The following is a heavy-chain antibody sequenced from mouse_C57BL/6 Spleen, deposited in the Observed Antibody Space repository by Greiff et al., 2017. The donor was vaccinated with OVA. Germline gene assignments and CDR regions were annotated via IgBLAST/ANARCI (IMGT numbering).Heavy chain of an antibody. J-gene: IGHJ2*01. D-gene: IGHD1-1*01. V-gene: IGHV14-2*01. CDR3: AYDYYGSSYVGD. Sequence: EVQLQQSGAELVKPGASVKLSCTASGFNIKDYYMHWVKQRPEQGLEWIGRIDPENGETKYAPKFKGKATITADTSSNTAYLQLSSLTSEDTAVYCCAYDYYGSSYVGDWGQGTTLTVSS. CDR2: IDPENGET. CDR1: GFNIKDYY.